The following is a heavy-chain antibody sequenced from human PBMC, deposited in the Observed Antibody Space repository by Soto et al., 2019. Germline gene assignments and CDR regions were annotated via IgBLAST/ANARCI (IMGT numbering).Heavy chain of an antibody. J-gene: IGHJ4*02. Sequence: QVQLVQSGAEVKKPGASVKVSCKASGYTFTSYGISWVRQAPGQGLEWMGWISAYNGNTNYAQKLQGRVTMTTDTSTSTAYMELRSLRSDGTAVYYWAGGSKDSGAGKPGGFADYWGQGTLVTVSS. CDR1: GYTFTSYG. V-gene: IGHV1-18*04. CDR3: AGGSKDSGAGKPGGFADY. CDR2: ISAYNGNT. D-gene: IGHD1-26*01.